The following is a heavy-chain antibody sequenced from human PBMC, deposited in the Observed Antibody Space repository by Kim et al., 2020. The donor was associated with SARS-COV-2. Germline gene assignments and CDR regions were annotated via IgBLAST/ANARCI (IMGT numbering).Heavy chain of an antibody. CDR1: GYTFTGYY. J-gene: IGHJ4*02. Sequence: ASVKVSCKASGYTFTGYYMHWVRQAPGQGLEWMGWINPNSGGTNYAQKFQGRVTMTRDTSISTAYMELSRLRSDDTAVYYCARVLSITMIVVVHYWGQGTLVTVSS. D-gene: IGHD3-22*01. CDR2: INPNSGGT. V-gene: IGHV1-2*02. CDR3: ARVLSITMIVVVHY.